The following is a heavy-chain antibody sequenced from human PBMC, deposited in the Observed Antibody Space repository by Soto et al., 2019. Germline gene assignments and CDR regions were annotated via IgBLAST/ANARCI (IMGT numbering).Heavy chain of an antibody. V-gene: IGHV1-3*01. Sequence: QVPLVQSGAEVKKPGASVKVSCKASGYTFTSYAMHWVRQAPGQRLEWMGWINAGNGNTKYSQKFQGRVTITRDTSASTAYMELSSLRSEDTAVYYCARGDLLLWFGELFPTFYYMDVWGKGTTVTVSS. D-gene: IGHD3-10*01. CDR1: GYTFTSYA. CDR3: ARGDLLLWFGELFPTFYYMDV. CDR2: INAGNGNT. J-gene: IGHJ6*03.